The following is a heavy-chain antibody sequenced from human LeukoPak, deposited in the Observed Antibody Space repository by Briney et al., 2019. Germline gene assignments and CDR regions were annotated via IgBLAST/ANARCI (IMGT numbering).Heavy chain of an antibody. V-gene: IGHV3-66*01. Sequence: GGSLRLSCAASGFTVSSNYMSWVRQAPGKGLEWVSVIYSGGSTYYADSVKGRFTISRDNSKNTLYLQMNSLRAEDTAVYYCARGSWNYREIDYWGQGTLVTVSS. CDR2: IYSGGST. J-gene: IGHJ4*02. CDR3: ARGSWNYREIDY. D-gene: IGHD1-7*01. CDR1: GFTVSSNY.